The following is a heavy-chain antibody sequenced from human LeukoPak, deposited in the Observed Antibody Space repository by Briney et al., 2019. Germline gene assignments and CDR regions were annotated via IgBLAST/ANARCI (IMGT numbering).Heavy chain of an antibody. V-gene: IGHV3-30-3*01. J-gene: IGHJ4*02. CDR1: GFTFSSYA. CDR3: ANRKGNCSSTSCYGHFDY. D-gene: IGHD2-2*01. CDR2: ISYDGSNK. Sequence: GGSLRLSCAASGFTFSSYAMHWVRQAPGKGLEWVAVISYDGSNKYYADSVKGRFTISRDNSKNTLYLQMNSLRAEDTAVYYCANRKGNCSSTSCYGHFDYWGQGTLVTVSS.